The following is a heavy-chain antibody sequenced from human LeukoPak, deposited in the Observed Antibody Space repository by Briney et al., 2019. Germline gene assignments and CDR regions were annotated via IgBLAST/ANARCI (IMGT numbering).Heavy chain of an antibody. CDR2: ISWNSGSI. V-gene: IGHV3-9*01. CDR1: GFTFDDYA. CDR3: AKDIGRIAVAGIDY. Sequence: PGRSLRLSCAASGFTFDDYAMHWVRQAPGEGLEWVSGISWNSGSIGYADSVKGRFTISRDNAKNSLYLQMNSLRAEDTALYYCAKDIGRIAVAGIDYWGQGTLVTVSS. J-gene: IGHJ4*02. D-gene: IGHD6-19*01.